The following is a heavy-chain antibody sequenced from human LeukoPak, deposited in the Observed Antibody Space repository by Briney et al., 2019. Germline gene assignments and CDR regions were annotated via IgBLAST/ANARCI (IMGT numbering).Heavy chain of an antibody. D-gene: IGHD3-9*01. Sequence: GGSLRLSCAASGFTFSSYSMNWVRQAPGKGLEWVSSISSSSSYIYYADSVKGRFTISRDNAKNTLYLQMNSLRAEDTAVYYCAKDGAWLTQIDYWGQGTLVTVSS. CDR1: GFTFSSYS. V-gene: IGHV3-21*01. CDR3: AKDGAWLTQIDY. J-gene: IGHJ4*02. CDR2: ISSSSSYI.